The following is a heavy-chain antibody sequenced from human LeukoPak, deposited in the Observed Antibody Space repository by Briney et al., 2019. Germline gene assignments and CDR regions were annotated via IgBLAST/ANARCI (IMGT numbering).Heavy chain of an antibody. J-gene: IGHJ4*02. CDR3: ARALTGDYPSPFDY. Sequence: PGGSLRLSCTASGFTFSDYYMSWIRQAPGKGLEWVSYISSSGSTIYYADSVRGRFTISRDNAKNSLYLQMNSLRAEDTAVYYCARALTGDYPSPFDYWGQGTLVTVSS. V-gene: IGHV3-11*01. D-gene: IGHD4-17*01. CDR1: GFTFSDYY. CDR2: ISSSGSTI.